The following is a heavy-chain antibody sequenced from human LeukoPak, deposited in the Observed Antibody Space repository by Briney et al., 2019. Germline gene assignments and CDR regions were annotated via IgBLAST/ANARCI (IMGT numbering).Heavy chain of an antibody. CDR3: ASSGPYYYDSSGYQLPPDAFDI. J-gene: IGHJ3*02. Sequence: TGGTLRLSCAASGFTVSSNYMSWVRQAPGKGLEWVSVIYSGGSTYYADSVKGRFTISRDNSKNTLYLQMNSLRAEVTAVYYCASSGPYYYDSSGYQLPPDAFDIWGQGTMVTVSS. D-gene: IGHD3-22*01. CDR2: IYSGGST. CDR1: GFTVSSNY. V-gene: IGHV3-66*01.